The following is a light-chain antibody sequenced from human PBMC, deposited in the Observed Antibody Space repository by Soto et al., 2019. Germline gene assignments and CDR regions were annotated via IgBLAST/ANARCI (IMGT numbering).Light chain of an antibody. CDR2: EVT. Sequence: QSALTQPASVSGSPGQSITISCTGTSSDAARNNLVSWYQQHPGKAPKLIIYEVTKRPSGISNRFSGSTSGNTASLTISGLQAEDEADYYCCSYAGSSTFAFGGGTKLTVL. CDR3: CSYAGSSTFA. V-gene: IGLV2-23*02. J-gene: IGLJ2*01. CDR1: SSDAARNNL.